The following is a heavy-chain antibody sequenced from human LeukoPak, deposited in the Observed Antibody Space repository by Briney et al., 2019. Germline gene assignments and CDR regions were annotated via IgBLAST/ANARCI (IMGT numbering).Heavy chain of an antibody. Sequence: SETLSLTCAVYGGSFSGYYWGWIRQPPGKGLEWIGTIYYSGNTYYNPSLKSRVTISVDTSNNQFSLNLDSVTATDTAVYYCARHPPEKYSAFDYWGQGTLVTVSS. D-gene: IGHD1-14*01. J-gene: IGHJ4*02. V-gene: IGHV4-39*01. CDR1: GGSFSGYY. CDR2: IYYSGNT. CDR3: ARHPPEKYSAFDY.